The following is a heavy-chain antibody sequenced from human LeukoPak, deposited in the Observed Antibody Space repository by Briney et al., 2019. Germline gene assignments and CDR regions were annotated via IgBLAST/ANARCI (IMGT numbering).Heavy chain of an antibody. CDR1: GHSISTGYY. J-gene: IGHJ6*04. V-gene: IGHV4-38-2*01. CDR2: MSHNRGT. CDR3: ASYYASGVSAYNYYGMDV. D-gene: IGHD3-10*01. Sequence: SETLSLICAVSGHSISTGYYWGWIRQPPGKGLEWIGSMSHNRGTYYNPSLKSRVTISMDTSKNQISLRLTSVTAADTAVYYCASYYASGVSAYNYYGMDVWGKGTTVTVSS.